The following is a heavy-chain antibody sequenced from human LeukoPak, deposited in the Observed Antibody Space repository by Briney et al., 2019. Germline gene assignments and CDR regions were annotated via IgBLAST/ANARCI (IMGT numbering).Heavy chain of an antibody. CDR3: GQGIRSGSYYFDY. J-gene: IGHJ4*02. D-gene: IGHD1-26*01. CDR2: ISGSGGST. CDR1: GFTFSSYA. V-gene: IGHV3-23*01. Sequence: PGGSLRLSCAASGFTFSSYAMSWVRQAPGKGLEWVSGISGSGGSTYYADSVKGRFTISRDNSKNTLYLQMNSLRAEDTAVYYCGQGIRSGSYYFDYWGQGTLVTVSS.